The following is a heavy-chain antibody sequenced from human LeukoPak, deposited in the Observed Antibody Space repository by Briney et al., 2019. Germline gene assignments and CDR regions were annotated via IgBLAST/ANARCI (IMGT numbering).Heavy chain of an antibody. D-gene: IGHD5-18*01. V-gene: IGHV5-51*01. Sequence: GESLKISCKGSGYRFTNNWIGWVRQMPGKGLEWMGIIYPGDSDTRYSPPFQGQVTISADKSISTAYLQWSSLRASDTAMYYCAIEGYSYTDGFDIWGQGTMATVSS. J-gene: IGHJ3*02. CDR1: GYRFTNNW. CDR3: AIEGYSYTDGFDI. CDR2: IYPGDSDT.